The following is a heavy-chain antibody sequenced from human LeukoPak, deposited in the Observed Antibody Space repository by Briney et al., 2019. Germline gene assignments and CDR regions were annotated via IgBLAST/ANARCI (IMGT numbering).Heavy chain of an antibody. CDR2: TVSEIDGGTT. CDR1: GFTFNYAG. V-gene: IGHV3-15*04. J-gene: IGHJ6*02. Sequence: GRSLRLSCAASGFTFNYAGMSWVRQVPGKGLEWVGQTVSEIDGGTTDYAAPVKGRFTISRDDSKSTLYLQMNSLKIEDTAVYYCTTDEDWNYARKDVWGQGATVIVSS. CDR3: TTDEDWNYARKDV. D-gene: IGHD1-7*01.